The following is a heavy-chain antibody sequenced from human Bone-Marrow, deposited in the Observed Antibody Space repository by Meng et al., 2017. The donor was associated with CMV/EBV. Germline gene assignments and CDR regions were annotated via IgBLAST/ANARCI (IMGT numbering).Heavy chain of an antibody. Sequence: SVKVSCKASGGTFSSYTISWVRQAPGQGLEWMGRIIPILGIANYAQKFQGRVTITADKSTSTAYMELSSLRSEDTAVYYCATDQSRVRYSSSTYYYYGMDVWGQGTTVTVSS. D-gene: IGHD6-6*01. V-gene: IGHV1-69*04. CDR2: IIPILGIA. CDR3: ATDQSRVRYSSSTYYYYGMDV. CDR1: GGTFSSYT. J-gene: IGHJ6*02.